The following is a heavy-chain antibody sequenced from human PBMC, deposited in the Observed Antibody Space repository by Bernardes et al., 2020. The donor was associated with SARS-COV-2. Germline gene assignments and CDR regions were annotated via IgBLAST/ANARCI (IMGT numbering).Heavy chain of an antibody. Sequence: ASVKVACKASGYTFTSYGFSWVRQDPGQGLEWMGFINPHNGYTNYAQKVQGRVTMTTDTSANTAYMDLRGLVSDDTAVYYCARAGYYFDRSAYYPGLDVWGQGTTVTVSS. CDR2: INPHNGYT. CDR1: GYTFTSYG. J-gene: IGHJ6*02. V-gene: IGHV1-18*04. CDR3: ARAGYYFDRSAYYPGLDV. D-gene: IGHD3-22*01.